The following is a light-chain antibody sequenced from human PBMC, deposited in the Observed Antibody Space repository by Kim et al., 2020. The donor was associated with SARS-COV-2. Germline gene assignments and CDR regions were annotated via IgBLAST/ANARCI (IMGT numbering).Light chain of an antibody. V-gene: IGKV3-20*01. Sequence: ESVLTQSPGTLSLSPGERATLSCRASQSVNNNYLAWYQQKRGRAPRVLIYGASSRASGIPDRFSGSGSGTEFTLTISRLEPEDFAVYYCQHYGTSPPGTFGGGTKVEIK. CDR3: QHYGTSPPGT. CDR2: GAS. J-gene: IGKJ4*01. CDR1: QSVNNNY.